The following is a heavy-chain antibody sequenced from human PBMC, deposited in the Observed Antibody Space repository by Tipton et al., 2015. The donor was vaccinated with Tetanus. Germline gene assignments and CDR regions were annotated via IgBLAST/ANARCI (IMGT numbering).Heavy chain of an antibody. V-gene: IGHV3-30-3*01. J-gene: IGHJ4*02. CDR3: VSGSALDY. CDR1: GLSFSGYG. D-gene: IGHD6-25*01. Sequence: SLRLSCATSGLSFSGYGLHWLRQAPGKGLEWVALVAYDGNNKYYADSVKGRFTISRDNSKNSLFLQMGSLRADDTAVYYCVSGSALDYWGPGTLITVSS. CDR2: VAYDGNNK.